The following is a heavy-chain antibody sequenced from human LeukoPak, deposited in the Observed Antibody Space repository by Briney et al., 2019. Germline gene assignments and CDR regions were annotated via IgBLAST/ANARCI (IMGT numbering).Heavy chain of an antibody. V-gene: IGHV3-23*01. CDR2: ISGSGGST. CDR1: GFIFSSYA. CDR3: ARDGGIAAAVFDY. D-gene: IGHD6-13*01. Sequence: GGSLRLSCAASGFIFSSYAMTWVRQAPGKGLEWVSAISGSGGSTYYADSVKGRFTISRDTSKSTLYLQMNSLRAEDTAVYYRARDGGIAAAVFDYWGQGTLVTVSS. J-gene: IGHJ4*02.